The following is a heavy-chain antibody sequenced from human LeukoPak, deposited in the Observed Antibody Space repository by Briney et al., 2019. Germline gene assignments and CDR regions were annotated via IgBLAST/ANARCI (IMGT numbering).Heavy chain of an antibody. CDR1: GFTFSSYG. CDR3: AKPRRWDYFDY. Sequence: GGSLRLSCAASGFTFSSYGMHWVRQAPGKGLEWVAVISYDGSNKYYADSVKGRFTISRDNSKNMLYLQMNSLRAEDTAIYYCAKPRRWDYFDYWGQGALVTVSS. D-gene: IGHD5-24*01. CDR2: ISYDGSNK. J-gene: IGHJ4*02. V-gene: IGHV3-30*18.